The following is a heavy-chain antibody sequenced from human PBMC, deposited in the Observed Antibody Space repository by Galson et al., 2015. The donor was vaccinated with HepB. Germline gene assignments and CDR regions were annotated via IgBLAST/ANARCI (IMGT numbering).Heavy chain of an antibody. V-gene: IGHV3-53*01. CDR2: IYSGGST. CDR1: GFTVSSNY. Sequence: SLRLSCAASGFTVSSNYMSWVRQAPGKGLEWVSVIYSGGSTYYADSVKGRFTISRDNSKNTLYLQMNSLRAEDTAVYYCARVPAAIMGYYYYYMDVWGKGTTVTVSS. D-gene: IGHD2-2*02. J-gene: IGHJ6*03. CDR3: ARVPAAIMGYYYYYMDV.